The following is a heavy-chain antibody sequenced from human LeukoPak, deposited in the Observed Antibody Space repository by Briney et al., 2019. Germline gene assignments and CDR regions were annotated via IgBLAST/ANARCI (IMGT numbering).Heavy chain of an antibody. J-gene: IGHJ3*02. CDR3: ARPQSSPSIGVFDAFDI. CDR2: IYHTGHT. V-gene: IGHV4-59*08. Sequence: SETLSLTCTVSGGSVSGYYWSWIRQPPGGGLEWIGYIYHTGHTHYNASLKGRVTMSMDTSQSQISLRMSSMTAAGTAVYYCARPQSSPSIGVFDAFDIWGQGTMVTVSS. CDR1: GGSVSGYY. D-gene: IGHD3-3*01.